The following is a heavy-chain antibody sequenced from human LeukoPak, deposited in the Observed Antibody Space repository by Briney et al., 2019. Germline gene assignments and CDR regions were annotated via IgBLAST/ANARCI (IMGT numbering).Heavy chain of an antibody. CDR2: ISYDGSNK. CDR1: GFTFSSYA. D-gene: IGHD5-24*01. J-gene: IGHJ4*02. Sequence: GGSLRLSCAASGFTFSSYAMHWVRQAPGKGLEWVAVISYDGSNKYYADSVKGRFTISRDNSKNTLYLQMNSLRAEDTAVYYCARDMAGFDYWGQGTLVTASS. V-gene: IGHV3-30-3*01. CDR3: ARDMAGFDY.